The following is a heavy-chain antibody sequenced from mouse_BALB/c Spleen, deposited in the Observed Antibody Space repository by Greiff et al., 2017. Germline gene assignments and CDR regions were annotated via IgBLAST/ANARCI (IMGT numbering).Heavy chain of an antibody. Sequence: EVQLQESGAELVKPGASVKLSCTASGFNITNTYMHWVKQRPEQGLEWIGRIDPANGNTKYDPKFQGKATITADTSSNTAYLQLSSLTSEDSAVYYCGRREFWIAYWGQGTLVTVSA. CDR1: GFNITNTY. V-gene: IGHV14-3*02. J-gene: IGHJ3*01. CDR3: GRREFWIAY. CDR2: IDPANGNT.